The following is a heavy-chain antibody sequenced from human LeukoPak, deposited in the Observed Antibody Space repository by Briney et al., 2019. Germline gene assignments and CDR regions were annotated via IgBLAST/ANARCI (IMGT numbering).Heavy chain of an antibody. CDR3: ARGIAAAGTWFDP. Sequence: GASVKVSCKASGYTFTGYYMHWVRQAPGQGLEWMGWINPNSGGTNYAQKFQGRVTMTRDTSISTAYMELSRLRSDDTAVYYCARGIAAAGTWFDPWGQGTLVTVSS. CDR2: INPNSGGT. CDR1: GYTFTGYY. V-gene: IGHV1-2*02. D-gene: IGHD6-13*01. J-gene: IGHJ5*02.